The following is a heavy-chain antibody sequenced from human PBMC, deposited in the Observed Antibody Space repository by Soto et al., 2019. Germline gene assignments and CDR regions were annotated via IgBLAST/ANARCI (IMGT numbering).Heavy chain of an antibody. CDR2: IIPIFGTA. CDR1: GGTFSSYA. D-gene: IGHD2-2*01. J-gene: IGHJ6*02. CDR3: ARDGGGCSSTSCDHYYYGMDV. V-gene: IGHV1-69*01. Sequence: QVELVQSGAEVKKPGSSVKVSCKASGGTFSSYAISWVRQAHGQGLEWMGGIIPIFGTANYAQKFQGRVTITADESTSTAYMELSSLRSEDTAVYYCARDGGGCSSTSCDHYYYGMDVWGQGTTVTVSS.